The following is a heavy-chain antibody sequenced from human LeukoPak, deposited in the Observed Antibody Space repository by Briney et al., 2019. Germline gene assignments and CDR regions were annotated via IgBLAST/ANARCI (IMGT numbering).Heavy chain of an antibody. CDR3: ARDCSGGSCYWGYFDY. Sequence: SETLSLTCTVSGGSISSSSYYWGWIRQPPGKGLEWIGRIYYSGSTYYNPSLKSRVTISVDTSKNQFSLKLSSVTAADTAVYYCARDCSGGSCYWGYFDYWGQGTLVTVSS. CDR1: GGSISSSSYY. V-gene: IGHV4-39*02. CDR2: IYYSGST. J-gene: IGHJ4*02. D-gene: IGHD2-15*01.